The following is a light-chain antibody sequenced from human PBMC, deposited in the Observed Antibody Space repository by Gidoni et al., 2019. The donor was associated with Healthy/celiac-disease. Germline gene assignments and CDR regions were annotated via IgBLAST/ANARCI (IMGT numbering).Light chain of an antibody. Sequence: IQLTQSPSSLSASVGDRVTITCRASQSISSYLNWYQQKPGKAPKLLIYAASSLQSGVPERFSGSGSGTDFTLTISSLQAEDLATYYCQQSYSTPQAFGQGTKLEIK. CDR1: QSISSY. CDR3: QQSYSTPQA. CDR2: AAS. J-gene: IGKJ2*01. V-gene: IGKV1-39*01.